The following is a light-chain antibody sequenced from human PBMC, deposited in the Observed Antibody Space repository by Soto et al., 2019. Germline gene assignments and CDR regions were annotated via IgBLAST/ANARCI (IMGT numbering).Light chain of an antibody. CDR2: DVS. Sequence: QSALTQPASVSGSPGQSITIPCTGTSSDVGGHKYVSWYQHHPGKAPKLMIYDVSNRPSGVSNRFSGSKSGNTASLTISGLQAEDEADYDCSSYTSTTTFYVFGTGTKLTVL. J-gene: IGLJ1*01. CDR1: SSDVGGHKY. CDR3: SSYTSTTTFYV. V-gene: IGLV2-14*03.